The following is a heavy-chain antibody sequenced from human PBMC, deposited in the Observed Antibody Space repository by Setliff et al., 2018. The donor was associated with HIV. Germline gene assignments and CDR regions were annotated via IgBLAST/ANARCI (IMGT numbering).Heavy chain of an antibody. D-gene: IGHD6-19*01. CDR2: INHSGST. J-gene: IGHJ5*02. V-gene: IGHV4-34*01. Sequence: SETLSLTCAVYGGSFSGYYWSWIRQPPGKGLEWIGEINHSGSTNYNPSLKSRVTISVDTSKNQFSLKLSSVTAEDTAVYYCAREFTSVAGTRPPFDPWGQGTLVTVSS. CDR1: GGSFSGYY. CDR3: AREFTSVAGTRPPFDP.